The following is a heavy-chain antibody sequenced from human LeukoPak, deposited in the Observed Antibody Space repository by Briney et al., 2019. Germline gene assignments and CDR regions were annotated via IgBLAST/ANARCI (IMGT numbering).Heavy chain of an antibody. V-gene: IGHV4-34*01. CDR3: TRAVAGHPD. CDR1: GVAFSNYY. D-gene: IGHD6-19*01. CDR2: INHSGYT. J-gene: IGHJ4*02. Sequence: SETLSLTCAVSGVAFSNYYWSWVRQSPRQGLEWIREINHSGYTNYNPSLKSRVTMSIDTSKNQFSLLLTSVTAADAGVYYCTRAVAGHPDWGQGTLVTVSS.